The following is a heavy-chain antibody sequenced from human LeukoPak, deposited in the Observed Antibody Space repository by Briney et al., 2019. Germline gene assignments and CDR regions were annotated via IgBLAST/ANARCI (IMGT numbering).Heavy chain of an antibody. J-gene: IGHJ4*02. CDR3: AKNLRRTTLEDFDY. CDR1: GFTFSSYA. CDR2: ISYDGSNK. V-gene: IGHV3-30-3*02. D-gene: IGHD1/OR15-1a*01. Sequence: PGRSLRLSCAASGFTFSSYAMHWVRQAPGKGLEWVAVISYDGSNKYYADSVKGRFTISRDNSKNTLYLQMNSLRAEDTAVYYCAKNLRRTTLEDFDYWGQGTLVTVSS.